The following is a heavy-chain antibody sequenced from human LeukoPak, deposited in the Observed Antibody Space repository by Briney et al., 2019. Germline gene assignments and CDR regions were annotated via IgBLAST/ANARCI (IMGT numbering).Heavy chain of an antibody. Sequence: SGPLSLTCAVSGGPISSSNWWSWLRQPPGKGLEWIGEIYHSGSTNYNPSLKSRVTISVDKSKNQFSLKLSSVTAADTAVYYCARGGTGYSSSWYWTPAIAPFDYWGQGTLVTVSS. CDR2: IYHSGST. CDR1: GGPISSSNW. D-gene: IGHD6-13*01. J-gene: IGHJ4*02. V-gene: IGHV4-4*02. CDR3: ARGGTGYSSSWYWTPAIAPFDY.